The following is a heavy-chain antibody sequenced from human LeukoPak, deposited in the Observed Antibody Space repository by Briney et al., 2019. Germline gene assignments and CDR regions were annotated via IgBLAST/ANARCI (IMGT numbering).Heavy chain of an antibody. CDR3: ARGGVGHCSGGSCPTSWFDP. V-gene: IGHV1-18*01. CDR2: ISPYNGST. J-gene: IGHJ5*02. Sequence: GASVRVSCKASGYTFTNFGISWVRQAPGQGLEWMGWISPYNGSTDYPQKVQGRVTMTTDTSTSTAYMELRSLRSDDTAVYYCARGGVGHCSGGSCPTSWFDPWGQGTLVTVSS. CDR1: GYTFTNFG. D-gene: IGHD2-15*01.